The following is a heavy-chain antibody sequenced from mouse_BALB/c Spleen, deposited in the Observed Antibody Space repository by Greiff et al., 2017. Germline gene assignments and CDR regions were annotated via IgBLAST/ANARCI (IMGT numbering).Heavy chain of an antibody. Sequence: VQLQQSGAELMKPGASVKISCKATGYTFSSYWIEWVKQRPGHGLEWIGEILPGSGSTNYNEKFKGKATFTADTSSNTAYMQLSSLTSEDSAVYYCALYYDYEDYAMDYWGQGTSVTVSS. CDR2: ILPGSGST. D-gene: IGHD2-4*01. CDR3: ALYYDYEDYAMDY. V-gene: IGHV1-9*01. J-gene: IGHJ4*01. CDR1: GYTFSSYW.